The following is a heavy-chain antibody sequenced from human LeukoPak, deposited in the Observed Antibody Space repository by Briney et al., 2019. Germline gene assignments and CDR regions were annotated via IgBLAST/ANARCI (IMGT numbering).Heavy chain of an antibody. CDR1: GFTFSSYA. CDR2: ISSNGGST. D-gene: IGHD5-12*01. J-gene: IGHJ4*02. V-gene: IGHV3-64*02. Sequence: QSGGSLRLSCAASGFTFSSYAMHWVRQAPGKGLEYVSAISSNGGSTHYADSVKGRFTISRDNSKNTLYLQMGSLRAEDMAVYYCARVGGYSDSPADYWGQGTLVTVSS. CDR3: ARVGGYSDSPADY.